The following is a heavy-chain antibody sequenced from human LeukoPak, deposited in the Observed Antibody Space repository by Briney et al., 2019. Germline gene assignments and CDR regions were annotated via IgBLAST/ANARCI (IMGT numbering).Heavy chain of an antibody. CDR1: GGSISSYY. J-gene: IGHJ3*02. D-gene: IGHD4-23*01. CDR3: ARDDLDYGGNSYPFDI. Sequence: ASETLSLTCTVSGGSISSYYWSWIRQPPGKGLEWIGYIYYSGSTNYNPSLKSRVTISVDTSKNQFSLKLSSVTAADTAVYYCARDDLDYGGNSYPFDIWGQGTMVTVSS. V-gene: IGHV4-59*12. CDR2: IYYSGST.